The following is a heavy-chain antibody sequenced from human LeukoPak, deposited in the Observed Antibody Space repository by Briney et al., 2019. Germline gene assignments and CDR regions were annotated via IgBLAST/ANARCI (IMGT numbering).Heavy chain of an antibody. CDR2: VYYSGTT. D-gene: IGHD5-24*01. CDR3: ARGRDGNNYAAFDI. V-gene: IGHV4-59*01. CDR1: GGSISHYY. Sequence: SETLSLICTVSGGSISHYYWSWVRQPPGKGLEGIGCVYYSGTTYNNPSVKSRLTMSLDTSKNQFSLKLSSVTAADTAIYYCARGRDGNNYAAFDIWGQGTILTVSS. J-gene: IGHJ3*02.